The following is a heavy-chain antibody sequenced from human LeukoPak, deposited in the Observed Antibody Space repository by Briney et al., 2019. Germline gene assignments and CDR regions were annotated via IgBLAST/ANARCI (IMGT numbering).Heavy chain of an antibody. V-gene: IGHV3-30*02. Sequence: GGSLRLSCAASGFTFTNSGMHWVRQAAGRGLEWVAFIQFHGSDIFYADSVEGRFTISRDNSKNTLYLQMNSLRPEDTAVYYCAKDNPIEKVPGLGPGSWGQGTLVTVSS. D-gene: IGHD2-2*01. CDR2: IQFHGSDI. CDR1: GFTFTNSG. CDR3: AKDNPIEKVPGLGPGS. J-gene: IGHJ5*02.